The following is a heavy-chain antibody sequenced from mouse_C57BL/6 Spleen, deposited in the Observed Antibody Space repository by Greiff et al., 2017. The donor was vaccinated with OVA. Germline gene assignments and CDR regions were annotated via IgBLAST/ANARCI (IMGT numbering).Heavy chain of an antibody. Sequence: VQLVESGAELVRPGTSVKVSCKASGYAFTNYLIEWVKQRPGQGLEWIGVINPGSGGTNYNEKFKGKATLTADKSSSTAYMQLSSLTSEDSAVYFCAREDYGRPAWFAYWGQGTLVTVSA. J-gene: IGHJ3*01. CDR2: INPGSGGT. CDR3: AREDYGRPAWFAY. D-gene: IGHD1-1*01. V-gene: IGHV1-54*01. CDR1: GYAFTNYL.